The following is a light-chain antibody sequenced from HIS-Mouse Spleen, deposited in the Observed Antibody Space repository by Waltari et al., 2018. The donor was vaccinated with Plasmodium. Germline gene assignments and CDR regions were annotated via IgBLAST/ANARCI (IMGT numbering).Light chain of an antibody. J-gene: IGLJ2*01. V-gene: IGLV2-14*03. CDR2: DVS. CDR1: RSAVGGSNS. CDR3: SSYTSSSTLV. Sequence: QSALTPPASVSGSPGQSITISCPGTRSAVGGSNSVSWYQQHPGKAPKLMIYDVSNRPSGVSNRFSGSKSGNTASLTISGLQAEDEADYYCSSYTSSSTLVFGGGTKLTVL.